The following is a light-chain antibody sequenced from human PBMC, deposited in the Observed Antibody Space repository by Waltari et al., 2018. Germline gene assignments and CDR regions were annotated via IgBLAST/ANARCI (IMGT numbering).Light chain of an antibody. J-gene: IGLJ3*02. Sequence: YVVTQPPSVSVTPGQTATLTCGGENIETKSVNWYQQKPGQAPFVVRVYGNDRPAGSPERVAGSNWWNTATRTSNWVEAGEEADDHCQVWDDLIESGVFGGGTRLSVL. CDR1: NIETKS. CDR3: QVWDDLIESGV. V-gene: IGLV3-21*04. CDR2: YGN.